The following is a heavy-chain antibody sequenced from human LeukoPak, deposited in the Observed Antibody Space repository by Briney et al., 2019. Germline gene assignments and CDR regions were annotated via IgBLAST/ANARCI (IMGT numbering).Heavy chain of an antibody. J-gene: IGHJ4*02. CDR3: ARGLQAVAGTWVYY. V-gene: IGHV1-8*01. CDR2: MNPSSGNT. D-gene: IGHD6-19*01. CDR1: GYTFTSYD. Sequence: GASVKVSRNSSGYTFTSYDVNPRRGATGQGLEWMGWMNPSSGNTGYAQKFQGRVTMTRNTSISTAYMEPSSLRSENTSGYYFARGLQAVAGTWVYYWGKGTLVTVSS.